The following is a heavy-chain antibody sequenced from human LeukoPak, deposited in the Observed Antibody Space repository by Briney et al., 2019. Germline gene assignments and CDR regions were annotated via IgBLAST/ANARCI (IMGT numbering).Heavy chain of an antibody. Sequence: PGGSLRLSCAASGFTFSSYAMHWVRQAPGKGLEWVAVISCDGSNKYYADSVKGRFTISRDNSKNTLYLQMNSLRAEDTAVYYCAKAEYSSGWYGRDYWGQGTLVTVSS. J-gene: IGHJ4*02. CDR2: ISCDGSNK. V-gene: IGHV3-30*04. CDR1: GFTFSSYA. CDR3: AKAEYSSGWYGRDY. D-gene: IGHD6-19*01.